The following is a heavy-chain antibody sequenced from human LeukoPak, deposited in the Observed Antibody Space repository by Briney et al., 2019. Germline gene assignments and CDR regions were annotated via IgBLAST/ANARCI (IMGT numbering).Heavy chain of an antibody. Sequence: PGRSLRLSCAASGFTFSSYGMHWVRQAPGKGLEWVAVISYDGSNKYYADSVKGRFTISRDNSKNTLHLQMNSLRAEDTAVYYCAKCATYYYDSSDYYDYWGQGTLVTVSS. D-gene: IGHD3-22*01. CDR2: ISYDGSNK. J-gene: IGHJ4*02. V-gene: IGHV3-30*18. CDR3: AKCATYYYDSSDYYDY. CDR1: GFTFSSYG.